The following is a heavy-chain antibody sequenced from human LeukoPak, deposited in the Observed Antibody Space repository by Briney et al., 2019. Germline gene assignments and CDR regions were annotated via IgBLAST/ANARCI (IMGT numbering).Heavy chain of an antibody. CDR1: GGTFSIYA. CDR3: ARGGRDGWGSHSFIQFDY. D-gene: IGHD3-10*01. Sequence: SVKVSCKASGGTFSIYAISWVRQAPGQGPEWMGGIIPIFGTANYAQKFQGRVTITADESTSTAYMELSSLRSEDTAVYYCARGGRDGWGSHSFIQFDYWGQGTQVTVSS. CDR2: IIPIFGTA. V-gene: IGHV1-69*13. J-gene: IGHJ4*02.